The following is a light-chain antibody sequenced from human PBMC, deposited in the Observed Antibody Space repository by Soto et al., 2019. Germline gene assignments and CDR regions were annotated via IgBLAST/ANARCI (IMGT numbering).Light chain of an antibody. V-gene: IGKV3-15*01. Sequence: ETLLTQSPATLSVSPGERATLSCRASQSVRDNLAWYQQKPGQAPRLLIYGASTRAPGIPDRISGSGFGTEFSLPISSLQSEDFAVYYCQQHNDWPPSTFGQGTKLEIK. CDR3: QQHNDWPPST. J-gene: IGKJ2*01. CDR1: QSVRDN. CDR2: GAS.